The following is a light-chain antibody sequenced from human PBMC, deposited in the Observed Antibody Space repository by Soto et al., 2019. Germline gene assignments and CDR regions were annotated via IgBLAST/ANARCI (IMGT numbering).Light chain of an antibody. CDR3: LQHNSYPQT. CDR2: AAS. V-gene: IGKV1-17*01. J-gene: IGKJ1*01. CDR1: QGMRDA. Sequence: DIQMTQSPSSLSASVGDRVTITCRASQGMRDALGGYQQKPGKAPKSLIYAASSLQSGVPSRFSGSGSGTEFPLTISSLQPEDVATDYCLQHNSYPQTFGQGTKVEIK.